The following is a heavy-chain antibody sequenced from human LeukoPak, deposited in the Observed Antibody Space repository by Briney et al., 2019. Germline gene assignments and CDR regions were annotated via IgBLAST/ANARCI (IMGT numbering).Heavy chain of an antibody. J-gene: IGHJ4*02. D-gene: IGHD2-15*01. CDR3: AKGTVRSCSGPSCYPLDS. V-gene: IGHV3-23*01. CDR1: GFTFSSYA. CDR2: VTDTGGNT. Sequence: GALRLSCAASGFTFSSYAMTWVRQAPVKGLEWLSVVTDTGGNTYHADSVKGRFTISRDNSKNTVYLEMNSLRVEDTAVYYCAKGTVRSCSGPSCYPLDSWGQGTLVTVSS.